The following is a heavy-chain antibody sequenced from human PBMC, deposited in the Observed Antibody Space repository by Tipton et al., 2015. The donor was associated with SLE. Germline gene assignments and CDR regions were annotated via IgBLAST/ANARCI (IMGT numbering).Heavy chain of an antibody. Sequence: SLRLSCAASGFTFSSYWMSWVRQAPGKGLEWVANIKQDGSEKYYVDSVKGRFTISRDNAKNSLYLQMNSLRAEDTAVYYCARTFYYDFWSGYHDAFDIWGQGTMVTVSS. J-gene: IGHJ3*02. CDR2: IKQDGSEK. CDR3: ARTFYYDFWSGYHDAFDI. CDR1: GFTFSSYW. D-gene: IGHD3-3*01. V-gene: IGHV3-7*01.